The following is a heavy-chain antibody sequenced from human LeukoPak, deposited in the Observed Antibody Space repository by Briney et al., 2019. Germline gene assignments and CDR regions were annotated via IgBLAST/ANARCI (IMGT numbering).Heavy chain of an antibody. CDR2: INWNGGST. Sequence: GGSLRLSCAASGFTFDDYGMSWVRQAPGKGLEWVSGINWNGGSTDYADFVKGRFTISRDNSKNTLYLQMNSLRAEDTAVYYCAKDIGGSSYVTGWFDPWGQGTLVTVSS. CDR1: GFTFDDYG. V-gene: IGHV3-20*04. D-gene: IGHD1-26*01. J-gene: IGHJ5*02. CDR3: AKDIGGSSYVTGWFDP.